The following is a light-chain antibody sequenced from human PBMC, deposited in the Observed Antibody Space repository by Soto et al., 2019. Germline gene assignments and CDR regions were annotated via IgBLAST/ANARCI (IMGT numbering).Light chain of an antibody. J-gene: IGLJ1*01. CDR3: SSYRISSTYV. V-gene: IGLV2-8*01. CDR1: SNDVGGYNY. Sequence: QSVLTQPPSASGSPGQSVTISCTGTSNDVGGYNYVSWYQQHPGRAPKLIIYEVTQRPSGVPDRFSGSKSGNTASLTVSDLQAEDEADYYCSSYRISSTYVFGTGTKVTVL. CDR2: EVT.